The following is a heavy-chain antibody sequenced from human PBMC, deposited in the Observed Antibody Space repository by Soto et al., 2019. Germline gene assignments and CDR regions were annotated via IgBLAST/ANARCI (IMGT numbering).Heavy chain of an antibody. CDR1: GGSISSSSYY. D-gene: IGHD2-15*01. V-gene: IGHV4-30-4*08. Sequence: SETLSLTCTVSGGSISSSSYYWGWIRQPPGKGLEWIGYIYYSGTTYYNPSLKSRVTMSVDTSKNQFSLKLSSVTAADTAVYYCARGSRYCSGGSCYGHWFDPWGQGTLVTVSS. J-gene: IGHJ5*02. CDR2: IYYSGTT. CDR3: ARGSRYCSGGSCYGHWFDP.